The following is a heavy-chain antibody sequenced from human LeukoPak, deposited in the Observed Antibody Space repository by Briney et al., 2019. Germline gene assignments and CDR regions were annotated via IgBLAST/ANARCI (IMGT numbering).Heavy chain of an antibody. J-gene: IGHJ4*02. CDR3: AKTPDGDYWEGLFDY. Sequence: QSGGSLRLSCAASGFTFSSYAMSWVRQAPGKGLEWVSAISGSGGSTYYADSVKGRFTISRDNSKNTLYLQMNSLRAEDTAVYYCAKTPDGDYWEGLFDYWGQGTLVTVPS. V-gene: IGHV3-23*01. CDR1: GFTFSSYA. CDR2: ISGSGGST. D-gene: IGHD4-17*01.